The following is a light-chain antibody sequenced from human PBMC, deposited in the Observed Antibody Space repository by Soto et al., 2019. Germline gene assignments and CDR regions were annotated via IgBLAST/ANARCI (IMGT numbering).Light chain of an antibody. CDR1: QSISSY. CDR3: QHYDHYPIT. Sequence: DIQMTQSPSSLSASVGDRVTITCRASQSISSYLNWYQQKPGKAPKLLIYKASSLESGVPSRFSGSGSGTEFTLTISSLQPDDLASYYCQHYDHYPITFGQGTRLEIK. CDR2: KAS. J-gene: IGKJ5*01. V-gene: IGKV1-5*03.